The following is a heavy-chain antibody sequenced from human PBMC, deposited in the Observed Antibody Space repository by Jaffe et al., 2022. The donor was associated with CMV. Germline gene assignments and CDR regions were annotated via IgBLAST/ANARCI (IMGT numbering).Heavy chain of an antibody. CDR2: IWYDGSNK. D-gene: IGHD5-12*01. CDR3: ARDGVGWLRPLGLYNWFDP. J-gene: IGHJ5*02. CDR1: GFTFSSYG. V-gene: IGHV3-33*08. Sequence: QVQLVESGGGVVQPGRSLRLSCAASGFTFSSYGMHWVRQAPGKGLEWVAVIWYDGSNKYYADSVKGRFTISRDNSKNTLYLQMNSLRAEDTAVYYCARDGVGWLRPLGLYNWFDPWGQGTLVTVSS.